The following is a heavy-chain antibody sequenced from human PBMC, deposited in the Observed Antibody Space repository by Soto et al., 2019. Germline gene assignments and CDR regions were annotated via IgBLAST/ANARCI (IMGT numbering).Heavy chain of an antibody. CDR2: ISGSGGST. V-gene: IGHV3-23*01. D-gene: IGHD3-3*01. CDR1: GFTFSSYA. Sequence: EVQLLESGGGLVQPGGSLRLSCAASGFTFSSYAMSWVRQAPGKGLEWVSAISGSGGSTYYADSVKGRFTISRDNSKNTLHLQMTSLRAEDTAVYYCAKDHPALEWPPNWFDPWGQGSLVTVAS. CDR3: AKDHPALEWPPNWFDP. J-gene: IGHJ5*02.